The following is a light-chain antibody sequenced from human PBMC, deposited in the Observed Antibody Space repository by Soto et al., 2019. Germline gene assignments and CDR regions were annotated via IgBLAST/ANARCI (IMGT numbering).Light chain of an antibody. Sequence: EIVLTQSPGTLSLSPGETATLSCRASQSVSSNFFAWYQQKPGQAPRLLIYGASSRATGIPDRFSGSGSGTDFTLTISRLEPEDFAVYYCQQCGSSPWTFGQGTKVEI. CDR2: GAS. V-gene: IGKV3-20*01. J-gene: IGKJ1*01. CDR1: QSVSSNF. CDR3: QQCGSSPWT.